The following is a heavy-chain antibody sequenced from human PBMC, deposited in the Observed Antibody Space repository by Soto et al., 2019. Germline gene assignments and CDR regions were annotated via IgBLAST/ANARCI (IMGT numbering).Heavy chain of an antibody. CDR3: AREGQAPYYYYGMDV. CDR2: ISGYNGNT. V-gene: IGHV1-18*01. CDR1: GYTFTNYG. J-gene: IGHJ6*02. Sequence: QVQVVQYGDEVKKPGASVKVSCKASGYTFTNYGFSWVRQAPGQGLEWMGWISGYNGNTKYAEKFQGRVTXTXXXSXXTALMERRSLRSDDTAVYYCAREGQAPYYYYGMDVWGQGTAVTVSS.